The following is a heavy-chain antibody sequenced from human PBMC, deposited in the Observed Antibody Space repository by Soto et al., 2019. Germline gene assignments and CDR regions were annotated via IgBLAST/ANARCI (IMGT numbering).Heavy chain of an antibody. CDR1: GFTFSSYG. Sequence: QVQLVESGGGVVQPGRSLRLSCAASGFTFSSYGMHWVRQAPGKGLEWVAVVWYDGSNKYYADSVKGRFTISRDNSKKTVYLQMNSLSAEDTAVYYCARGSIPGSSWGRGYYFDYWGQGTLVTVSS. D-gene: IGHD6-13*01. J-gene: IGHJ4*02. V-gene: IGHV3-33*01. CDR3: ARGSIPGSSWGRGYYFDY. CDR2: VWYDGSNK.